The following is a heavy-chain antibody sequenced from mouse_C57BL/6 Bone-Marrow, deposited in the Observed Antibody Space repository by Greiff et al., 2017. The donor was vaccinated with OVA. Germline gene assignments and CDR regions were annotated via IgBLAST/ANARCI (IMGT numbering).Heavy chain of an antibody. V-gene: IGHV1-69*01. Sequence: VQLQQPGAELVMPGASVKLSCKASGYTFTSYWMHWVKQRPGQGLEWIGEIDPSDSYTNYNQKFKGKSTLTVDKSSSTAYMQLSSLASEDSAVYYCARGGLRHGFALDYWGRETSVTVSS. D-gene: IGHD2-4*01. CDR2: IDPSDSYT. CDR1: GYTFTSYW. CDR3: ARGGLRHGFALDY. J-gene: IGHJ4*01.